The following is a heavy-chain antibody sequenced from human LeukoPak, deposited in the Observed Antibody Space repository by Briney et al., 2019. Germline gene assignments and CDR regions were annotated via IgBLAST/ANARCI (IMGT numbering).Heavy chain of an antibody. CDR1: GYTFTGYY. CDR2: INPNSGGT. D-gene: IGHD3-3*01. CDR3: ARVVLRFLEWLLPDPYGMDV. J-gene: IGHJ6*02. V-gene: IGHV1-2*02. Sequence: ALVKVSCKASGYTFTGYYMHWVRQAPGQGLEWMGWINPNSGGTNYAQKFQGRVTMTRDTSISTAYMELSRLRSDDTAVYYCARVVLRFLEWLLPDPYGMDVWGQGTTVTVSS.